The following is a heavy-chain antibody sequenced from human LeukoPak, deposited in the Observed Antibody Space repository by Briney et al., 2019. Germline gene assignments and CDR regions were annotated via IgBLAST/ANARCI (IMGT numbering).Heavy chain of an antibody. CDR3: ARGRYSGYDSGYFDY. CDR2: ISYDGGNT. J-gene: IGHJ4*02. V-gene: IGHV3-30*04. D-gene: IGHD5-12*01. CDR1: GFIFSSYA. Sequence: PGGSLRLSCGASGFIFSSYALHWVRQDPGKGLEWVAAISYDGGNTYYADSVKGRFTISRDNSKNTLYLQMESLRAEDTAVYYCARGRYSGYDSGYFDYWGQGTLVTVSS.